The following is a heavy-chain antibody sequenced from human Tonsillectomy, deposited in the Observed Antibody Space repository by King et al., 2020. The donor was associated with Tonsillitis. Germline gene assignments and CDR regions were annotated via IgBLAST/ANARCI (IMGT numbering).Heavy chain of an antibody. CDR3: ALTGYRTRRLVFGDWFDP. CDR1: GFSLTTTGVG. D-gene: IGHD6-13*01. J-gene: IGHJ5*02. Sequence: TLKESGPTLVKPTQTLTLTCTFSGFSLTTTGVGVAWIRQPPGKALDWLALIYWDDDARYSPSLRSRLTIAKDTSKNQVVLTMTNMDPVDTATYYCALTGYRTRRLVFGDWFDPWGQGTLVTVSS. V-gene: IGHV2-5*02. CDR2: IYWDDDA.